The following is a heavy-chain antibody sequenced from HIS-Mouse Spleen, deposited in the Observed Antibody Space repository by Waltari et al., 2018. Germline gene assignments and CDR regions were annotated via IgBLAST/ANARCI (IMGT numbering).Heavy chain of an antibody. Sequence: EVQLVESGGGLVQPGGSLRLSCAASGFTFSSYWMHWVRQAPGKGVVWVSRINSDGSSASYSDSVKGRLTISRDTAKNTLYLQMNSLRAEDTAVYYCARDAAVTYFDYWGQGTLVTVSS. D-gene: IGHD4-17*01. J-gene: IGHJ4*02. CDR2: INSDGSSA. CDR3: ARDAAVTYFDY. CDR1: GFTFSSYW. V-gene: IGHV3-74*01.